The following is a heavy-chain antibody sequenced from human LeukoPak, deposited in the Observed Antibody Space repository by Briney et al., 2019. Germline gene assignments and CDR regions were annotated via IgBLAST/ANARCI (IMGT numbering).Heavy chain of an antibody. J-gene: IGHJ4*02. Sequence: GGSLRLSCAASGLTFSTYVMSWVRQAPGKGLVWVAGFVSSGVSANYADSVKGRFTISRDNTKNTLYLQMNSLSAEDTAVYYCAKFSGWPTNYFDYWGQGTLVTVSS. CDR1: GLTFSTYV. V-gene: IGHV3-23*01. D-gene: IGHD6-19*01. CDR3: AKFSGWPTNYFDY. CDR2: FVSSGVSA.